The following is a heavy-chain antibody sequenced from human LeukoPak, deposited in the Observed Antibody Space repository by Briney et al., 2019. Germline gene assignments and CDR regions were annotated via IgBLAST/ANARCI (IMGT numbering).Heavy chain of an antibody. CDR1: GGSFSGYY. CDR2: ISHSGST. V-gene: IGHV4-34*01. Sequence: SETLSLTCAVYGGSFSGYYWSWIRQPPGKGLEWIGEISHSGSTNYNPSLKSRVTISVDTSKNQFSLKLSSVTAADTAVYYCARGWLQYSEYFQHWGQGTLVTVSS. CDR3: ARGWLQYSEYFQH. D-gene: IGHD5-24*01. J-gene: IGHJ1*01.